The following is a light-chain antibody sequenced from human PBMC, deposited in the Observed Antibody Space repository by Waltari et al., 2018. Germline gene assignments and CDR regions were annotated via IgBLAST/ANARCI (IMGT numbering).Light chain of an antibody. Sequence: IVLTQSPATLSLSPGDRATLSCTASQSISSQLAWYQQIPAHAPRIVIYDASNRAAGIPASFIGRGSGTDFSLTISSLEPEDFVVYYCQLRGHWPMYTFGQGTKLEIK. CDR1: QSISSQ. V-gene: IGKV3-11*01. CDR2: DAS. J-gene: IGKJ2*01. CDR3: QLRGHWPMYT.